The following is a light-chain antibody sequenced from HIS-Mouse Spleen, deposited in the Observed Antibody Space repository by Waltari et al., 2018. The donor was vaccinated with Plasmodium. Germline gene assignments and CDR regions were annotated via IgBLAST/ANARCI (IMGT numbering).Light chain of an antibody. V-gene: IGLV3-1*01. CDR1: KLGAKY. CDR2: QDS. Sequence: SYELTQPPSVSVSPGQPASITCSGDKLGAKYSCWYQQKPGQPPVLVIYQDSKRPSGIPERFSGSNSGNTATLTISGTQAMDEADYYCQAWDSSTAVFGGGTKLTVL. J-gene: IGLJ3*02. CDR3: QAWDSSTAV.